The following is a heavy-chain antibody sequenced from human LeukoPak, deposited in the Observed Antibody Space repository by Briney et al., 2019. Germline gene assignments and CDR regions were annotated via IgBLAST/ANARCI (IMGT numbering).Heavy chain of an antibody. CDR2: ISWNSGSI. CDR1: GFTFSSYA. Sequence: GGSLRLSCAASGFTFSSYAMSWVRQAPGKGLEWVSGISWNSGSIGYADSVKGRFTISRDNAKNSLYLQMNSLRAEDMALYYCAKETGGYSYGSNAFDIWGQGTMVTVSS. J-gene: IGHJ3*02. D-gene: IGHD5-18*01. CDR3: AKETGGYSYGSNAFDI. V-gene: IGHV3-9*03.